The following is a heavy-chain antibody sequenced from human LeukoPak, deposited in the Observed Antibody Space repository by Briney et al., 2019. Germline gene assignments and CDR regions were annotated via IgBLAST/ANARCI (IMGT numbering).Heavy chain of an antibody. CDR3: ARDIPVDSRSSVPKPVRDS. D-gene: IGHD6-6*01. J-gene: IGHJ5*02. CDR2: INSRGSII. Sequence: PGGSLRLSCAASGFTFSSFEMNWARQAPGKGLEWVSYINSRGSIIFYADSVKGRFTISRHNSKNTLYLQMTSLRAEDTAVYYCARDIPVDSRSSVPKPVRDSWGQGTLVTVSS. CDR1: GFTFSSFE. V-gene: IGHV3-48*03.